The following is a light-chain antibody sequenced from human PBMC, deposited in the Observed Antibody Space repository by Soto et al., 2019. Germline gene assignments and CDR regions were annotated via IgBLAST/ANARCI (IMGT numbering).Light chain of an antibody. CDR2: AAS. J-gene: IGKJ4*01. CDR1: QGIDNY. CDR3: QKCKVASCT. Sequence: DIQMTQSPSSLSASVGDRVTITCRASQGIDNYLAGYQQKPGKAPKLPIYAASILQSGDPSRFTGSGSGTDFTLTISSLQPEDAATYYCQKCKVASCTVGRGTKVAIK. V-gene: IGKV1-27*01.